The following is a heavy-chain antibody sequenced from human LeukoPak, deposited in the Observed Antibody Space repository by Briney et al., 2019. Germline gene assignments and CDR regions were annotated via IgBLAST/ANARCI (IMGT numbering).Heavy chain of an antibody. CDR2: ISYDGSDK. Sequence: GGSLRLSCAASGFTFSSYGMHWVRQAPGKGLEWVAVISYDGSDKYYADSVKGRFTISRDNSKNTLYLQMNSLRAEDTAVYYCAKGGDSAMVADYWGQGNLVTVSS. CDR1: GFTFSSYG. CDR3: AKGGDSAMVADY. V-gene: IGHV3-30*18. J-gene: IGHJ4*02. D-gene: IGHD5-18*01.